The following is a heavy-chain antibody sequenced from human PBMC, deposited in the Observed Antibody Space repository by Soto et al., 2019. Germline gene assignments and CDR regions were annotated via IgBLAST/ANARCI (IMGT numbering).Heavy chain of an antibody. CDR1: GFTFHNYN. D-gene: IGHD5-12*01. V-gene: IGHV3-48*01. CDR2: ISHSSGAI. J-gene: IGHJ4*02. CDR3: ATDLNSAYGLFDY. Sequence: GGSLRLSCAASGFTFHNYNMNWVRQAPGKGLEWVSYISHSSGAIYYADSVRGRFTISRDNAKNSLFLQMDSLRAEDTAVYYCATDLNSAYGLFDYWGQGTLVTVSS.